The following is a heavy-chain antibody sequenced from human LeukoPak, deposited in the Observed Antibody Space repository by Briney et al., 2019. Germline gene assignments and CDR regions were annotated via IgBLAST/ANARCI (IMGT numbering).Heavy chain of an antibody. CDR3: ARDGIVGATAFDY. CDR1: GFTFSSYS. D-gene: IGHD1-26*01. V-gene: IGHV3-21*01. J-gene: IGHJ4*02. CDR2: ISSSNSYI. Sequence: GGSLRLSCAASGFTFSSYSMNWVRQAPGKGLEWVSSISSSNSYIYYADSVKGRFTISRDNAKNLLYLQMNSLRAEDTAVYYCARDGIVGATAFDYWGQGTLVTVSS.